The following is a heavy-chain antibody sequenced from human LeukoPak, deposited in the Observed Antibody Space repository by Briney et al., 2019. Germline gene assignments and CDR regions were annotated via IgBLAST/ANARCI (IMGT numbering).Heavy chain of an antibody. D-gene: IGHD2-2*01. J-gene: IGHJ6*03. V-gene: IGHV4-61*01. Sequence: SETLSLTCTVSGGSVSSGSYYWSWIRQPPGKGLEWIGYIYYSGSTNYNPSLKSRVTISVDTSKNQFSLKLSSVTAADTAVYYCARSVTGYQLLWGGYYYYMDVWGKGTTVTVSS. CDR3: ARSVTGYQLLWGGYYYYMDV. CDR2: IYYSGST. CDR1: GGSVSSGSYY.